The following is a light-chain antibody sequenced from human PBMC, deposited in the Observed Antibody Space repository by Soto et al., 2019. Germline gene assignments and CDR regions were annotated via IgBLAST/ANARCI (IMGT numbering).Light chain of an antibody. CDR1: QSLSSN. J-gene: IGKJ4*01. V-gene: IGKV3-15*01. CDR3: QQYNHWPRMLS. Sequence: EILLTQSPATLYVSPGERATLSCRASQSLSSNVAWYQQRPGQAPRLLIYATSSRASDVPARFSGGGSGTEFTRTIASLQSEDFAIYYCQQYNHWPRMLSFGGGTKVDIK. CDR2: ATS.